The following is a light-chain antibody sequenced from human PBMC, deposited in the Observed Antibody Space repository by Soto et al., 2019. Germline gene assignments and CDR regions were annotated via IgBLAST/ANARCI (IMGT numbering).Light chain of an antibody. CDR3: QSYDTSLSGSV. V-gene: IGLV1-40*01. CDR1: SSNIGAGYD. J-gene: IGLJ2*01. CDR2: GNS. Sequence: QSVLTQPASVSGSPGQSITISCTGTSSNIGAGYDVHWYQHLPGTAPKLLIYGNSDRPSGVPDRFSGSKSGTSASLAITGLQAEDEADYYCQSYDTSLSGSVFGRGTKVTVL.